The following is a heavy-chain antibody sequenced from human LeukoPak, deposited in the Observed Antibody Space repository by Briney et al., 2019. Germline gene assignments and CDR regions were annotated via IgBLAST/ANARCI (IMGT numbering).Heavy chain of an antibody. Sequence: PSETLSLTCTVSGGSISSNNYYWGWIRQPPGKGLEWIGTIYYSGSTYYNPSLKSRITISVDTSKNQFSLKLSSVTAADTAVYYCARPQPARSSSSSTSVYMDVWGKGTTVTVSS. CDR3: ARPQPARSSSSSTSVYMDV. J-gene: IGHJ6*03. D-gene: IGHD6-6*01. CDR2: IYYSGST. V-gene: IGHV4-39*01. CDR1: GGSISSNNYY.